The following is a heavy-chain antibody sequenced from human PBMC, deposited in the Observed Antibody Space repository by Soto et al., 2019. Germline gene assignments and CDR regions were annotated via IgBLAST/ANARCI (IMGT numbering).Heavy chain of an antibody. V-gene: IGHV3-74*01. J-gene: IGHJ2*01. CDR1: GFAFGSYW. CDR2: INSDGSDT. Sequence: EVQLVESGGGLVQPGGSLRLSCAASGFAFGSYWMHWVRQAPGKGLVWVARINSDGSDTSYANSVKGRFTISRDNGKNTVSLNMNSLRDEDTAVYFCARDAVAATWYFDIWGRGTLVAVSS. CDR3: ARDAVAATWYFDI. D-gene: IGHD6-19*01.